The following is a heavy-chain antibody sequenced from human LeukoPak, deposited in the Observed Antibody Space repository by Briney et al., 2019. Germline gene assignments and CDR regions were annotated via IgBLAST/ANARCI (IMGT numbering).Heavy chain of an antibody. CDR3: ASRGDSSGWYLQH. D-gene: IGHD6-19*01. Sequence: GGSLRLSCAASGFTFSDYYMTWIRQAPGKGLEWVSYISSRSTIYYADSVKGRFTISRDNAKNSLYLQMNSLRVEDTAVYYCASRGDSSGWYLQHWGQGTLVIVSS. CDR1: GFTFSDYY. CDR2: ISSRSTI. J-gene: IGHJ1*01. V-gene: IGHV3-69-1*01.